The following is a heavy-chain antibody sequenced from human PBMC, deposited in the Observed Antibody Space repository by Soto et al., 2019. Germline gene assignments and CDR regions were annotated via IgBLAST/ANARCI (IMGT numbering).Heavy chain of an antibody. CDR2: IWYDGSDK. V-gene: IGHV3-33*01. J-gene: IGHJ5*02. CDR3: ARDIRSVYDDL. CDR1: GFTFRSHG. Sequence: PGGSLRLSCAASGFTFRSHGMHWVRQAPGKGLEWVAVIWYDGSDKYYADSVKGRFTISRDNSKNTLYLQMNSLRAEDTAVYYCARDIRSVYDDLWGQGTLVTVSS. D-gene: IGHD3-3*01.